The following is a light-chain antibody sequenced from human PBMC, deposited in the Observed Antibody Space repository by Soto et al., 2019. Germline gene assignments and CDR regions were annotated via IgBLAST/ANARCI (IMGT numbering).Light chain of an antibody. CDR2: GAS. J-gene: IGKJ2*01. CDR1: QSISSY. Sequence: DIQMTQSPSSLSASVGDRVTITCRASQSISSYLNWYQQKPGKAPKFLIYGASSLQSRVPSRFSGSGSGTDFTLTISSLQPEDFATYYCQESYSTPYTFGQGTKLEIK. CDR3: QESYSTPYT. V-gene: IGKV1-39*01.